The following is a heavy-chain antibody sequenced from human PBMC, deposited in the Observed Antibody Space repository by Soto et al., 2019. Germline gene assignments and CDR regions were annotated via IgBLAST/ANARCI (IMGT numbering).Heavy chain of an antibody. J-gene: IGHJ5*02. CDR1: GFTFSNYG. D-gene: IGHD2-15*01. CDR2: IWSDGSNI. V-gene: IGHV3-33*01. Sequence: QVQLVESGGGVVQPGRSLRLSCAASGFTFSNYGMHWVRQAPGKGLGWLANIWSDGSNIYYADSVKGRFTISRDNSKNTLYLQMNSLRAEDTAVYFCARSCSGGSCYSELSDWFDPWGQGTLVTVSS. CDR3: ARSCSGGSCYSELSDWFDP.